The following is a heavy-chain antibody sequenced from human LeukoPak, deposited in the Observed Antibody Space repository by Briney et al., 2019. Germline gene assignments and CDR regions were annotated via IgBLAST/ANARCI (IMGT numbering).Heavy chain of an antibody. J-gene: IGHJ4*02. V-gene: IGHV3-30-3*01. Sequence: GGSLRLSCAASGFTFSSYAMHWVRQALGKGLEWVAVISYDGSNKYYADSVKGRFTISRDNSKNTLYLQMNSLRAEDTAVYYCAKDLRGSYSDWGQGTLVTVSS. CDR3: AKDLRGSYSD. CDR2: ISYDGSNK. CDR1: GFTFSSYA. D-gene: IGHD1-26*01.